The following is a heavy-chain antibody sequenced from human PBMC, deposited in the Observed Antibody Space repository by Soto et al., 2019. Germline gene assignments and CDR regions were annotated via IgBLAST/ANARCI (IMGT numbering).Heavy chain of an antibody. J-gene: IGHJ6*02. Sequence: PGGSLRLSCLASGFTFSRYWMHWVRQAPGKGLVWVSRINTDKSTLTYADSVEGRFTISRDNAKNTLYLQMNSLRAEDTAVYYCAREGGMVRGVPYYYYGMDVWGQGTTVTVSS. V-gene: IGHV3-74*03. CDR1: GFTFSRYW. CDR2: INTDKSTL. D-gene: IGHD3-10*01. CDR3: AREGGMVRGVPYYYYGMDV.